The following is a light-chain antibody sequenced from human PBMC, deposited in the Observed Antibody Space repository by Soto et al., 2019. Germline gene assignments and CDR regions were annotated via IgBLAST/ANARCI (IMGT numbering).Light chain of an antibody. CDR1: SSDVGGYNY. J-gene: IGLJ1*01. Sequence: HSALTQPASVSGFPGQSSTISCTRTSSDVGGYNYVSWYQQLPGKAPKLMIYDVNNRPSGVSNRFSGSKSGNTASLTISGLQAEDEADYYCSSYTGSSTFVFGTGTKVTVL. CDR3: SSYTGSSTFV. V-gene: IGLV2-14*01. CDR2: DVN.